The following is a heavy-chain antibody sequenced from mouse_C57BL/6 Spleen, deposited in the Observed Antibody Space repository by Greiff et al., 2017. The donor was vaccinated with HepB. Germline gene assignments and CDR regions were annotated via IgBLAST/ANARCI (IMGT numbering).Heavy chain of an antibody. CDR3: ARRGGPCGGYPYYFDY. Sequence: QVQLQQPGPALLKPGASVKISCKASGYAFSSFWLNWVKQRPGKGLEWIGRIYPGDGDTNYNGKFKGEATLTADKSSSAAYMQLSCLTSEDSAVYFCARRGGPCGGYPYYFDYWGQGTTLTVSS. J-gene: IGHJ2*01. CDR2: IYPGDGDT. CDR1: GYAFSSFW. D-gene: IGHD1-1*02. V-gene: IGHV1-82*01.